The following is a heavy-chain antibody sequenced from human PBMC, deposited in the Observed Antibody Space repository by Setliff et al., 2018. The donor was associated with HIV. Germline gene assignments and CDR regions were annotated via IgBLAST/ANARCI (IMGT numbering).Heavy chain of an antibody. J-gene: IGHJ6*02. D-gene: IGHD6-19*01. CDR1: GFTFDDYA. Sequence: PGGSLRLSCAASGFTFDDYAMHWVRQAPGKGLEWVSLISWDGGGTYYADSVKGRFTISRDNSKNSLYLQMNSLRAEDTAFYYCAKGYRRSSGWPEYYYYALDVWGQGTTVTVSS. CDR3: AKGYRRSSGWPEYYYYALDV. V-gene: IGHV3-43D*04. CDR2: ISWDGGGT.